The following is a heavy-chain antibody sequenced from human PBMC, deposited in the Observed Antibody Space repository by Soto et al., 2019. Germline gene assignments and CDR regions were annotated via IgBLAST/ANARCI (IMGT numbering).Heavy chain of an antibody. CDR1: GFTFSSYE. CDR3: ARGIGIGGARCFDY. J-gene: IGHJ4*02. Sequence: EVQLVESGGGLVQPGGSLRLSCAASGFTFSSYELNWVRQAPGKGLEWLSYISSSGNTIYYADSVKGRFTISRDNAKNSLYLQMNSLRAEDTAVYYCARGIGIGGARCFDYWGQGTLVTVSS. V-gene: IGHV3-48*03. CDR2: ISSSGNTI. D-gene: IGHD1-26*01.